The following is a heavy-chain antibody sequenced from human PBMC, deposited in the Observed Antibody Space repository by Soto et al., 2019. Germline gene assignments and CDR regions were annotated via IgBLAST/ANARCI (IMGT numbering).Heavy chain of an antibody. J-gene: IGHJ6*02. CDR3: ARHDIRASEVDV. Sequence: SETLSLTCAVSGGSISSGGYSWSWIRQPPGKGLEWIGYIYYSGSTYYNPSLKSRVTISVDTSKNQFSLKLSSVTAADTAVYYCARHDIRASEVDVWGQGTTVTVSS. CDR1: GGSISSGGYS. CDR2: IYYSGST. D-gene: IGHD2-15*01. V-gene: IGHV4-30-2*03.